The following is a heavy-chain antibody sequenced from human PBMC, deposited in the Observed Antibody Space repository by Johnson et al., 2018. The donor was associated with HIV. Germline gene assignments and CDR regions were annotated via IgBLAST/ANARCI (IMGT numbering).Heavy chain of an antibody. V-gene: IGHV3-23*04. CDR1: EFTFSSYA. D-gene: IGHD1-7*01. CDR2: ISHSANST. CDR3: ARENYRRRDAFDV. J-gene: IGHJ3*01. Sequence: VQLVESGGGFVQRGGSLRLSCAASEFTFSSYALSWVRQAPGKGLEWVSTISHSANSTYYSDSVKGRFIFSRDNSKNTLYLQMNRLRAEDTAVYYCARENYRRRDAFDVWGQGTVVIVSS.